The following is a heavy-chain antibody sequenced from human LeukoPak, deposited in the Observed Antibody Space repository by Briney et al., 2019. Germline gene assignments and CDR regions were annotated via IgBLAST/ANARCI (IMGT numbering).Heavy chain of an antibody. J-gene: IGHJ6*02. CDR1: GGSISSYY. CDR2: IYYSGST. CDR3: ARDRYSSGWYRDYYYYYGMDV. V-gene: IGHV4-59*01. Sequence: SETLSLTCTVSGGSISSYYWSWNRQPPGKGLEWIGYIYYSGSTNYNPSLKSRVTISVDTSKNQFSLKLSSVTAADTAVYYCARDRYSSGWYRDYYYYYGMDVWGQGTTVTVSS. D-gene: IGHD6-19*01.